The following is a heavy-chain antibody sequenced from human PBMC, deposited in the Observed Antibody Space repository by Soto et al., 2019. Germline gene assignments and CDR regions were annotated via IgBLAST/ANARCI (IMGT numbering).Heavy chain of an antibody. CDR1: GGSISSDSYY. J-gene: IGHJ4*02. CDR2: ISYSGST. D-gene: IGHD1-26*01. CDR3: VRRVVGSSRINY. V-gene: IGHV4-39*01. Sequence: SETLSLTCTVSGGSISSDSYYWGWIRQSPEKGLEWIASISYSGSTYYKPTLKSRLIISVDTSKNQFSLKLSSVTAADTAVYFCVRRVVGSSRINYWGQGTQVTVSS.